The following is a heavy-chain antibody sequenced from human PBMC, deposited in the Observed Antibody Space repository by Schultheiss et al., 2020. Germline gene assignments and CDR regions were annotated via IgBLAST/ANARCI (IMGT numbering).Heavy chain of an antibody. CDR1: GGSISSYY. V-gene: IGHV4-59*08. Sequence: SETLSLTCTVSGGSISSYYWSWIRQPPGKGLEWIGYIYYSGSTNYNPSLKSRVTISVDTSKNQFSLKLSSVTAADTAVYYCARSGERWLHDYWGQGTLVTVSS. CDR3: ARSGERWLHDY. D-gene: IGHD5-24*01. CDR2: IYYSGST. J-gene: IGHJ4*02.